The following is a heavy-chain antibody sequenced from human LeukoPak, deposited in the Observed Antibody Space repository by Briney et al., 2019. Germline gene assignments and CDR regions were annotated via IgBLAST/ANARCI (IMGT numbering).Heavy chain of an antibody. Sequence: PSETLSLTCTVSGGSITSSSYYWGWIRQPPGKGLEWIGSIYYSGGTYYNPSLKSRVTISVDTSKNQFSLKLSSVTAADTALYSCARHYLGGNYPEYFNHWGQGTLVTVSS. CDR1: GGSITSSSYY. CDR3: ARHYLGGNYPEYFNH. J-gene: IGHJ4*02. CDR2: IYYSGGT. V-gene: IGHV4-39*01. D-gene: IGHD1-26*01.